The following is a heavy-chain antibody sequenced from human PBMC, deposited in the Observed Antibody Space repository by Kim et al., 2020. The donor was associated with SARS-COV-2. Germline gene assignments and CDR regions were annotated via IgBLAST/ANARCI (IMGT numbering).Heavy chain of an antibody. J-gene: IGHJ5*02. Sequence: GESLKISCKGSGYSFTSYWISWVRQMPGKGLEWMGRIDPSDSYTNYSPSFQGHVTISADKSISTAYLQWSSLKASDTAMYYCARHLGGTRDWFDPWGQGTLVTVSS. CDR1: GYSFTSYW. D-gene: IGHD1-1*01. CDR3: ARHLGGTRDWFDP. V-gene: IGHV5-10-1*01. CDR2: IDPSDSYT.